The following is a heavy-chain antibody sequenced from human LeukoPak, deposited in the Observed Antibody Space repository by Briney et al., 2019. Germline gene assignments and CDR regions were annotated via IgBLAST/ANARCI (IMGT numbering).Heavy chain of an antibody. V-gene: IGHV4-59*01. CDR3: ARGARTPDC. CDR2: IYYSGNI. D-gene: IGHD4-23*01. Sequence: PGGSLRLSCAASGFTFSSYWMSWIRQPPGKDMECIGYIYYSGNINYNPSLKSRVTMSLDTSKNQFSLKLTSATAADTAIYYCARGARTPDCWGQGALVTVSS. J-gene: IGHJ4*02. CDR1: GFTFSSYW.